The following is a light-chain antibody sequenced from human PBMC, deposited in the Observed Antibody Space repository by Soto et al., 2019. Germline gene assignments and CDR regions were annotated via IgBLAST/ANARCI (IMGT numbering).Light chain of an antibody. CDR2: EVS. V-gene: IGLV2-8*01. J-gene: IGLJ1*01. Sequence: SVLTQPPSASGSFGQSVTIPCTGTSSDVGGYNYVSWYQQHPGKAPKLMIYEVSERPSGVPDRFSGSKSCNTASLTVCGIKADDEADYSCSSYSGTNYHYVFGTGTMGTVL. CDR1: SSDVGGYNY. CDR3: SSYSGTNYHYV.